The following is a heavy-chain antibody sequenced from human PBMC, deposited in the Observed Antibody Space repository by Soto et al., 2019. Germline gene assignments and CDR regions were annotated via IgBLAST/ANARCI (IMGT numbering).Heavy chain of an antibody. V-gene: IGHV4-39*01. Sequence: SETLSLTCTVSGGSISSSSYYWGWIRQPPGKGLERIGSIYYSGSTYYNPSLKSRVTISVDTSKNQFSLKLSSVTAADTAVYYCARHLGSSGYYYDFDYWGQGTLVTVSS. CDR2: IYYSGST. CDR1: GGSISSSSYY. J-gene: IGHJ4*02. CDR3: ARHLGSSGYYYDFDY. D-gene: IGHD3-22*01.